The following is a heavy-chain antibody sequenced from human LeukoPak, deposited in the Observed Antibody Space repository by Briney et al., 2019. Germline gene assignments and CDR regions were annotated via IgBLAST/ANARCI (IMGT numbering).Heavy chain of an antibody. CDR2: SYYSGST. Sequence: TSETLSLTCPVSGGSISSSSYYWGWIRQPPGKGLEWIRSSYYSGSTYYNPSLKSRVTIFVDTSKNQFSLKLSSVTAADTAVYYCARHVGSGSYFDYWGQGTLVTVSS. V-gene: IGHV4-39*01. J-gene: IGHJ4*02. D-gene: IGHD1-26*01. CDR3: ARHVGSGSYFDY. CDR1: GGSISSSSYY.